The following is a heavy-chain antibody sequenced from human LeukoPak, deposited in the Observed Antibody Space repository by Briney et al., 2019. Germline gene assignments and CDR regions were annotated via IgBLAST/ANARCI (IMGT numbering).Heavy chain of an antibody. CDR1: GFPFAAFD. CDR3: VRGALPGDNWYFGL. J-gene: IGHJ2*01. V-gene: IGHV3-13*01. Sequence: GFLRLFWSTSGFPFAAFDMDWGRQGPGKGLEWVSAFGSAGDTYYPGAVKGRFTISRDYAKNSLYLQMNNLRAGDTAVYFCVRGALPGDNWYFGLWGRGTLVTVSS. CDR2: FGSAGDT.